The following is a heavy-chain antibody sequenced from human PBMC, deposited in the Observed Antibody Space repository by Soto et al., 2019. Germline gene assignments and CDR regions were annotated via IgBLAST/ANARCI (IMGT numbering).Heavy chain of an antibody. CDR1: GFTFRNFA. D-gene: IGHD2-15*01. V-gene: IGHV3-23*01. CDR2: ISGNGGST. Sequence: PGGSLRLSCAASGFTFRNFAMSWVRQAPGKGLEWVSTISGNGGSTYSVDSVKGRFTISRDNSKNTLYLQMSSLRVDDTAVYYCANLGYCSGSNCHLQHWGQGTLVTVSS. J-gene: IGHJ1*01. CDR3: ANLGYCSGSNCHLQH.